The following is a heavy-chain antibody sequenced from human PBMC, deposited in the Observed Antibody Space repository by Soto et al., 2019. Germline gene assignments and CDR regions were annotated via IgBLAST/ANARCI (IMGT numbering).Heavy chain of an antibody. CDR2: FDPEDGET. CDR1: GYPLPEFS. V-gene: IGHV1-24*01. D-gene: IGHD3-22*01. J-gene: IGHJ4*02. Sequence: APGRVSCKGSGYPLPEFSMDWVRQATGKRLEWMGGFDPEDGETIYAQKFQGRVTMTEDTSTGTAYMELSSLRSEDTAVYYCATGVPYYDSSGYYLYYFDYWGQGTLVTVSS. CDR3: ATGVPYYDSSGYYLYYFDY.